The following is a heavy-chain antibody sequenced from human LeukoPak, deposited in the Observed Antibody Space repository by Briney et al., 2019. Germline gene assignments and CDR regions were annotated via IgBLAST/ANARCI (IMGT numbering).Heavy chain of an antibody. Sequence: TGGSLRLSCAASGCTFSDHARDLVRQAPGKSLNWVGRIRNKANSYTTEYAAYVQGRFTVSRDDSKNSLYLQMNSMKTEHTAVYYCTRLVGANDWGQGTLVTVSS. D-gene: IGHD1-26*01. V-gene: IGHV3-72*01. CDR2: IRNKANSYTT. CDR3: TRLVGAND. CDR1: GCTFSDHA. J-gene: IGHJ4*02.